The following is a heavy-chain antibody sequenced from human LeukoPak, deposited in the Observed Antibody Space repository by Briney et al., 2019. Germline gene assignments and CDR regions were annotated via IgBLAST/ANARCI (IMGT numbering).Heavy chain of an antibody. Sequence: ASVKVSCKASGYTFTSYGISWVRQAPGQGLEWMGIINPSGGSTSYAQKFQGRVTMTRDTSTSTVYMELSSLRSEDTAVYYCASGRPHRTYYFDYWGQGILVTVSS. CDR1: GYTFTSYG. J-gene: IGHJ4*02. V-gene: IGHV1-46*01. D-gene: IGHD1-14*01. CDR2: INPSGGST. CDR3: ASGRPHRTYYFDY.